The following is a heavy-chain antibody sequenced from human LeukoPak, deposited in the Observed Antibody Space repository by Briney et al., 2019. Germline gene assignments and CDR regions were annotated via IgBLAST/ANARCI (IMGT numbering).Heavy chain of an antibody. D-gene: IGHD1-26*01. CDR3: AIGPSGSYSLSSDY. J-gene: IGHJ4*02. CDR2: IYYSGST. CDR1: GGSISSYY. V-gene: IGHV4-59*01. Sequence: PSETLSLTCTVSGGSISSYYWSWIRQPPGKGLEWIGYIYYSGSTNYNPSLKSRVTISVDTSKNQFSLKLSSVTAEDTAVYYCAIGPSGSYSLSSDYWGQGTLVTVSS.